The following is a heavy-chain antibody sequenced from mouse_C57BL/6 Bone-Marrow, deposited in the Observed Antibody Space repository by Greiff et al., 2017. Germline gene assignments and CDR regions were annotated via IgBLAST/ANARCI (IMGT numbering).Heavy chain of an antibody. CDR2: ITPNNGGT. J-gene: IGHJ1*03. V-gene: IGHV1-22*01. Sequence: EVQLQQSGPELVKPGASVTMSCKASGYTFTDYNMHWVKQSHGKSLEWIGYITPNNGGTSYNQKFKGKATLTVNKSSSTAYLELRSLTSQDSAVYYCARDGGWLLLHGYFDVWDTGTTVTVTS. D-gene: IGHD2-3*01. CDR1: GYTFTDYN. CDR3: ARDGGWLLLHGYFDV.